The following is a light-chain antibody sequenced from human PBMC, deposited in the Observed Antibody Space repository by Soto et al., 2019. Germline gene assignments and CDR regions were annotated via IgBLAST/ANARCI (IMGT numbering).Light chain of an antibody. J-gene: IGKJ4*01. V-gene: IGKV3D-20*02. CDR1: QSVSSSY. CDR3: QQRSNWPLT. CDR2: DIF. Sequence: EIVLTQSPGTLSLSPGERATLSCRASQSVSSSYLAWYQQKPGQAPRLVIYDIFTRATGIPARFSGSGSGTDFTLTISSLEPEDFAVYYCQQRSNWPLTFGGGTKVDIK.